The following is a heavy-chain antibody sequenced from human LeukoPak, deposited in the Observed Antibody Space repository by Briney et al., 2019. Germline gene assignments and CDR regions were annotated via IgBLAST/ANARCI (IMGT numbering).Heavy chain of an antibody. CDR3: ARGAYDYVWGSPGALGAFDI. J-gene: IGHJ3*02. V-gene: IGHV1-2*02. CDR1: GYTFTGYY. Sequence: GASVKVSCKASGYTFTGYYMHWVRQAPGQGLEWMGWINPNSGGTNYVQKFQGRVTMTRDTSISTAYMELSRLRSDDTAVYYCARGAYDYVWGSPGALGAFDIWGQGTMVTVSS. CDR2: INPNSGGT. D-gene: IGHD3-16*01.